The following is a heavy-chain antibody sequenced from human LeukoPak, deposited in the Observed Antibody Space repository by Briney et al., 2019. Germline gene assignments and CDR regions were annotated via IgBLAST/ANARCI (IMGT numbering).Heavy chain of an antibody. CDR1: GFTFSSYA. D-gene: IGHD2-2*01. Sequence: GGSLRLSCAASGFTFSSYAMSWVRQAPGKGLEWVSAISGIGGSTYYADSVKGRFTISRDNSKNTLYLQMNSLRVEDTAVYYCARYCSSTSCYRSPDAFDIWGQGTMVTVSS. CDR2: ISGIGGST. V-gene: IGHV3-23*01. CDR3: ARYCSSTSCYRSPDAFDI. J-gene: IGHJ3*02.